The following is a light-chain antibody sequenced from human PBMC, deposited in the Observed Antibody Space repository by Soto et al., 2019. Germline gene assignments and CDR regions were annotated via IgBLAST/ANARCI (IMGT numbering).Light chain of an antibody. Sequence: EIVLTQSPGTLSLSSGERATLSCRASQIVSSSYLAWYQQKPGQAPRLLIYGASRRATGLPDRFSGSGSGTDFTLTISRLEPEYFAVYYCQQYGSSPPTFGQGTKVELK. CDR3: QQYGSSPPT. J-gene: IGKJ1*01. CDR2: GAS. CDR1: QIVSSSY. V-gene: IGKV3-20*01.